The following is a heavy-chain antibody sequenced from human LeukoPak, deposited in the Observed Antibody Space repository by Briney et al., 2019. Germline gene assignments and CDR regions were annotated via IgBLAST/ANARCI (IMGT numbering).Heavy chain of an antibody. J-gene: IGHJ4*02. V-gene: IGHV1-2*02. D-gene: IGHD6-19*01. CDR1: GYTFTDYY. CDR2: IYPKSDDT. CDR3: ATIEGGAGTD. Sequence: GASVKVSCKASGYTFTDYYIHWVRQAPGQGLEWMGYIYPKSDDTKYAQKFQGRVTMTRDTSITTAYMELTRLTSDDTAVYSCATIEGGAGTDWGQGTLVTVSS.